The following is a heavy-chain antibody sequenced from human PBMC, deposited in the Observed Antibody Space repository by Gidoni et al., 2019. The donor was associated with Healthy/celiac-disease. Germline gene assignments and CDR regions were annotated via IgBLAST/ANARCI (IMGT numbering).Heavy chain of an antibody. D-gene: IGHD3-10*01. Sequence: QVQPVESGGGVVQTGRSLRLSCAASGFTSSSYGMHWVRQAPGRGLEWVAVIWYDGSNKYYADSVEGRFTISRDNSKNTLYLQMNSLRAEDTAVYYCARDLWGGSSPSSYWGQGTLVTVSS. CDR1: GFTSSSYG. CDR2: IWYDGSNK. V-gene: IGHV3-33*01. J-gene: IGHJ4*02. CDR3: ARDLWGGSSPSSY.